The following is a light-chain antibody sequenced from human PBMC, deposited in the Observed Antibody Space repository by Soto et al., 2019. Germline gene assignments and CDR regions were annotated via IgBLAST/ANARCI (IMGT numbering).Light chain of an antibody. CDR3: QQYYITPLSR. CDR2: WAS. V-gene: IGKV4-1*01. J-gene: IGKJ1*01. CDR1: QSVLYISNNKNY. Sequence: DIVMTQSPDSLAVSLGERATTNCRSSQSVLYISNNKNYLAWYQQKPGQPPKLLIYWASTRESGVPDRFIGSGSATDHTLPISSLHAEDAALYHSQQYYITPLSRFCQGTKVDIK.